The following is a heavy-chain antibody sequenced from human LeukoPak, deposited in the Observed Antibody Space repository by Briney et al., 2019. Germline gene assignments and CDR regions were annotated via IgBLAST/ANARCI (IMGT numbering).Heavy chain of an antibody. CDR3: ARADANFPAYTAFFPN. D-gene: IGHD2-21*02. V-gene: IGHV4-34*01. J-gene: IGHJ4*02. CDR1: GGPLEHYL. Sequence: WGTLSLPRSSFGGPLEHYLCDWSRQRPGKGVEGLGEISYSGTTNSNPSLRRRVAVSIDTSKNQFSLRLTSVTAADTSVYFCARADANFPAYTAFFPNWGPGALVTVSA. CDR2: ISYSGTT.